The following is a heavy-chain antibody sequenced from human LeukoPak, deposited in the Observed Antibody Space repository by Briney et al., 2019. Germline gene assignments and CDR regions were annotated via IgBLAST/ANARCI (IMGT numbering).Heavy chain of an antibody. V-gene: IGHV3-21*01. Sequence: GGSLRLSCAASGFTFSDYTMNWVRQAPGKGLEWVSSISSSSSYIYYADSVKGRFTISRDNAKNSLYLQMNSLRAEDTAVYYCARGTFGIAVAGTVFDYWGQGTLVTVSS. CDR1: GFTFSDYT. CDR2: ISSSSSYI. J-gene: IGHJ4*02. D-gene: IGHD6-19*01. CDR3: ARGTFGIAVAGTVFDY.